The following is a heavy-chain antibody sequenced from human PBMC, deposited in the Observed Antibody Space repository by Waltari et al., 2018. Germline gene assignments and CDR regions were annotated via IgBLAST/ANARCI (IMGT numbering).Heavy chain of an antibody. CDR1: GFTSSRYW. J-gene: IGHJ4*02. V-gene: IGHV3-7*03. CDR3: AASVVGVGGTRYFEK. CDR2: IDSSVSEK. D-gene: IGHD3-3*01. Sequence: EVQLVESGGGLVQPGGSLRLSCVASGFTSSRYWMNWVGQAPGKGLGWVANIDSSVSEKYHVPSVDGRFIISRDNSKNSVFLEMDSLRVEDTAVYYCAASVVGVGGTRYFEKWGLGMQVTVSS.